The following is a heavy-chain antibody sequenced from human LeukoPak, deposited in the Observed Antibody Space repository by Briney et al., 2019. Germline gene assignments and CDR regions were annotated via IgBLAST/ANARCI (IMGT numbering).Heavy chain of an antibody. V-gene: IGHV4-39*07. D-gene: IGHD3-9*01. CDR3: ATVLRYFDWLRTGAFDY. J-gene: IGHJ4*02. CDR1: GGSITNNNYY. CDR2: IYHSGST. Sequence: PSETLSLTCTVSGGSITNNNYYWGWIRQPPGKGLEWIGSIYHSGSTYYNPSLKSRVTISVDTSKNQFSLKLSSVTAADTAVYYCATVLRYFDWLRTGAFDYWGQGTLVTVSS.